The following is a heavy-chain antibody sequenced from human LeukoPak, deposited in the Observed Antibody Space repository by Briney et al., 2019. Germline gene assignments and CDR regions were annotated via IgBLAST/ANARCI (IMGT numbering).Heavy chain of an antibody. CDR1: GDSISSSSYY. CDR2: VYYSGST. D-gene: IGHD3-22*01. V-gene: IGHV4-39*01. CDR3: ARLQYYYDSNGYYSLYSFDY. Sequence: SETLSLTCTVSGDSISSSSYYWGWIRQPPGKGLEWIGNVYYSGSTYYNPSLRSRLTISLDTSKNQFSLTLSSVTAADTAVYYCARLQYYYDSNGYYSLYSFDYWGQGTVVTVSS. J-gene: IGHJ4*02.